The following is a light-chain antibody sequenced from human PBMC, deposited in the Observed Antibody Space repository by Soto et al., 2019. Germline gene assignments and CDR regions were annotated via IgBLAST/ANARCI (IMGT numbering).Light chain of an antibody. Sequence: QSVPTQPASVSGSPGQSITISCTGTSSDVGGYDYVSWSQQHPGKAPKLLIYEVTNRPSGVSNRFSASKSGNTASLTISGLQPEDEADYYCSSYTSRKTWIFGGGTKLTVL. CDR1: SSDVGGYDY. CDR3: SSYTSRKTWI. J-gene: IGLJ2*01. CDR2: EVT. V-gene: IGLV2-14*01.